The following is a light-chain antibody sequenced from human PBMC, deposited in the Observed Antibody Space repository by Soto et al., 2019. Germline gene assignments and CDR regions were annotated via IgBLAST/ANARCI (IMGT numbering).Light chain of an antibody. CDR2: EAR. CDR1: SIDFVTYNR. Sequence: QSVLTQPPSVSGSPGQSVTISCTGTSIDFVTYNRVSWYQQPPGTAPKLIIYEARNRPSGVPDRFSGSKSVNTASLTTSGLQAVYEADYFCSIYSPPKSPSVFGPGTKVT. CDR3: SIYSPPKSPSV. V-gene: IGLV2-18*01. J-gene: IGLJ1*01.